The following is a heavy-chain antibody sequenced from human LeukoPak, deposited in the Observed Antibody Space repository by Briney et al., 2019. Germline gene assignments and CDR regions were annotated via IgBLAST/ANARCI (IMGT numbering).Heavy chain of an antibody. J-gene: IGHJ4*02. D-gene: IGHD3-22*01. V-gene: IGHV1-69*04. CDR2: IIPIFGIA. Sequence: ASVKVSCKASGGTFSSYAISWVRQAPGQGLEWMGRIIPIFGIANCAQKFQGRVTITADKSTSTAYMELSSLRSEDTAVYYCAREGGQYYYDSSGYFDYWGQGTLVIVSS. CDR1: GGTFSSYA. CDR3: AREGGQYYYDSSGYFDY.